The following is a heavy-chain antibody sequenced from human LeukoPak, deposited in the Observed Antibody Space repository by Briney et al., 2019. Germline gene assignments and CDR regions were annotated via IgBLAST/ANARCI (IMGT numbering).Heavy chain of an antibody. J-gene: IGHJ4*02. CDR1: GFSFSSYW. D-gene: IGHD2-2*01. V-gene: IGHV3-7*01. CDR3: ARDEGSRSSTSCYFYYFDY. CDR2: INQDGSKE. Sequence: GGSLRLSCGASGFSFSSYWMSWVRQAPGKGLEGVANINQDGSKEYYVDSVKGRFTISRDNAKNSLSLQMNSLRAEDTAVYYCARDEGSRSSTSCYFYYFDYWGQGTLVTVSS.